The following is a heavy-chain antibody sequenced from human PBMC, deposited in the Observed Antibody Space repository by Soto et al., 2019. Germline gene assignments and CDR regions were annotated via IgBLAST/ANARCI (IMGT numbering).Heavy chain of an antibody. V-gene: IGHV3-23*01. Sequence: LRLSCADSGFICSSYDMSWVRQAPGKGLEWVSTILVDGRTFYVDSVKGRFTISRDSSQNTVYLQMNSLTAGDTALYYCAKATATGGGAFDICGQGTMVTVSS. D-gene: IGHD2-8*02. J-gene: IGHJ3*02. CDR1: GFICSSYD. CDR2: ILVDGRT. CDR3: AKATATGGGAFDI.